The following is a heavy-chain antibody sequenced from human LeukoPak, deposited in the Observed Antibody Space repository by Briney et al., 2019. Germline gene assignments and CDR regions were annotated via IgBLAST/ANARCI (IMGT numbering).Heavy chain of an antibody. CDR2: IKEDGSEK. V-gene: IGHV3-7*01. CDR1: GFTFSSYW. CDR3: ARDRTGNDY. J-gene: IGHJ4*02. D-gene: IGHD1-1*01. Sequence: GGSLRLSCAASGFTFSSYWMSWIRQAPAKGLEWVANIKEDGSEKYYVDSVRGRFTISRDNAKNSLSLQMNSLRAEDTAVYYCARDRTGNDYWGQGALVTVSS.